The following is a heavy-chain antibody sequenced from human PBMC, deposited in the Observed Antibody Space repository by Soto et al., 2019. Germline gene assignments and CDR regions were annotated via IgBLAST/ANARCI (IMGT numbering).Heavy chain of an antibody. Sequence: QLQLQESGSGLVKPSQTLSLTCAVSGGSISSGGYSWSWIRQPPGKGLEWIGYIYHSGSTYYNPSLKGRVTISVDGSKNQFSLKLSSVTAADTAVYYCARAGGLGAVAADYWGQGTLVTVSS. CDR2: IYHSGST. J-gene: IGHJ4*02. CDR3: ARAGGLGAVAADY. D-gene: IGHD6-19*01. V-gene: IGHV4-30-2*01. CDR1: GGSISSGGYS.